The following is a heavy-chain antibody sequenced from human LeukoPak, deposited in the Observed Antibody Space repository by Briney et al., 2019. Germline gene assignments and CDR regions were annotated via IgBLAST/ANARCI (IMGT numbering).Heavy chain of an antibody. CDR2: IYTSGST. V-gene: IGHV4-61*02. J-gene: IGHJ4*02. Sequence: SQTLSLTCTVSGGSISSGSYYWSWIRQPAGKGLEWIGRIYTSGSTYYNPSLKSRVTISVDTSKNQFSLKLSSVTAADTAVYYCARADYGDYGDYWGQGTLVTVSS. D-gene: IGHD4-17*01. CDR1: GGSISSGSYY. CDR3: ARADYGDYGDY.